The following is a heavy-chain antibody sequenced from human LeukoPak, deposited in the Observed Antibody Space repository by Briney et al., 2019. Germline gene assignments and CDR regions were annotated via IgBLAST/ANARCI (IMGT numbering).Heavy chain of an antibody. D-gene: IGHD6-13*01. CDR3: TKRARMGIAAAGDGFHI. J-gene: IGHJ3*02. CDR1: GFRFDDYA. V-gene: IGHV3-9*01. CDR2: ISWDSAAI. Sequence: GGSLRLSCAASGFRFDDYAMHWVRQAPGKGLEWVSGISWDSAAIGYADSVRGRFTLSRDNAKNSLFLQMSSMRVEDTALYYCTKRARMGIAAAGDGFHIWGQGTMVTVSS.